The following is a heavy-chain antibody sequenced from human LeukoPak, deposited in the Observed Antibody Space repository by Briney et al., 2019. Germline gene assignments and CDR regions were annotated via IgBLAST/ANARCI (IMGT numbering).Heavy chain of an antibody. J-gene: IGHJ4*02. CDR2: IYYSGST. Sequence: PSETLSLTCTVSGGSISSYYWSWIRQPPGKGLEWIGYIYYSGSTYYNPSLKSRVTISVDTSKNQFSLRLTSVTAADTAVYYCARLSGSPHPLFDYWGQGTLVTVSS. CDR1: GGSISSYY. V-gene: IGHV4-59*08. CDR3: ARLSGSPHPLFDY. D-gene: IGHD1-26*01.